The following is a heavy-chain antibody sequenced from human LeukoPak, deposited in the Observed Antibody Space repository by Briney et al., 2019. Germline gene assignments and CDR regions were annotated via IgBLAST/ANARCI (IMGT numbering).Heavy chain of an antibody. J-gene: IGHJ6*03. D-gene: IGHD3-10*01. Sequence: SVKVSCKASGGTFSSYAISWVRQAPGQGLEWMGGIFTIFGTANYAQKFQGRVTITTDESTSTAYMELSSLRSEDTAVYYCARAGERYYGSGSYPVYYYYYMDVWGKGTTVTVSS. CDR1: GGTFSSYA. CDR3: ARAGERYYGSGSYPVYYYYYMDV. V-gene: IGHV1-69*05. CDR2: IFTIFGTA.